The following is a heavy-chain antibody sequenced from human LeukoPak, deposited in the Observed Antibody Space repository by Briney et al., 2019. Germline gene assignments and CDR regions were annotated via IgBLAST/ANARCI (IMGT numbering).Heavy chain of an antibody. D-gene: IGHD3-22*01. CDR1: GFTFSSYG. CDR2: IAYDGSNK. V-gene: IGHV3-30*03. CDR3: ARDQGVVVHGKYHYYGMDV. J-gene: IGHJ6*02. Sequence: GGSLRLSCAASGFTFSSYGIHWVRQAPGKGLEWVAAIAYDGSNKYYADSVKGRFAISRDNSKKTLYLQMNSLRAEDTAVYYCARDQGVVVHGKYHYYGMDVWGQGTTVTVSS.